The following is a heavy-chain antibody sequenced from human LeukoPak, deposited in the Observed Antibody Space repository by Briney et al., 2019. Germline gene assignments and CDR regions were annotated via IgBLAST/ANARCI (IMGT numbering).Heavy chain of an antibody. CDR3: ALLIDIVVVPAAPNYMDV. CDR1: GFTFSSYS. D-gene: IGHD2-2*01. V-gene: IGHV3-21*01. CDR2: ISSSSSYI. J-gene: IGHJ6*03. Sequence: GGSLRLSCAASGFTFSSYSMNWVRQAPGKGLEWVSSISSSSSYIYYADSVKGRFTISRDNAKNSLYLQMNSLRAEDTAVYYCALLIDIVVVPAAPNYMDVWGKGTTVTVSS.